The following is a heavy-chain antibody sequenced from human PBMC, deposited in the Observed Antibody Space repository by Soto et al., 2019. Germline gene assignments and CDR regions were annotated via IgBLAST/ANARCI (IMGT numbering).Heavy chain of an antibody. V-gene: IGHV1-18*01. CDR3: ARDLGVDMVTTSSGPVAGSRDY. CDR1: GYTFTSYG. J-gene: IGHJ4*02. CDR2: INAKNGQT. Sequence: HVQLVQSGTEVKKPGASVKVSCRGSGYTFTSYGVSWVRQAPGQGLEWRGWINAKNGQTDVAQRLQGRLTMSTAASTGTAYMELTSLTFDDTAVYYCARDLGVDMVTTSSGPVAGSRDYWGQGTLVTVSS. D-gene: IGHD5-12*01.